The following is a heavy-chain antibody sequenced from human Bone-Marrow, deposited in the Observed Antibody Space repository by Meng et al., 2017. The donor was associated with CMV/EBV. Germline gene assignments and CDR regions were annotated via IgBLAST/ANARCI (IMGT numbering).Heavy chain of an antibody. J-gene: IGHJ4*02. CDR2: INPNSGGT. CDR1: GYTFTGYY. Sequence: QGQVVPSWAEVKKPVASVKVSCKASGYTFTGYYMHWVRQAPGQGLEGMGWINPNSGGTNYAQKFQGRVTMTRDTSISTAYMELSRLRSDDTAVYYCARRRLVGYCSGGSCYGVDYWGQGTLVTVSS. D-gene: IGHD2-15*01. CDR3: ARRRLVGYCSGGSCYGVDY. V-gene: IGHV1-2*02.